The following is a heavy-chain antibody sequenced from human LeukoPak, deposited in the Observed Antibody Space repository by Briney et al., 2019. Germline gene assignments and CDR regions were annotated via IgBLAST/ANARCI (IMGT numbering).Heavy chain of an antibody. CDR3: VKDDDCSSTSCYVYYYYGMDV. D-gene: IGHD2-2*01. CDR1: GFTFSSYA. CDR2: ISSNRGST. J-gene: IGHJ6*02. Sequence: GGSLRLSCSASGFTFSSYAMHWVRQAPGKGLEYVSAISSNRGSTYYADSVKGRFTISRDNSKNTLYLQMSSLRAEDTAVSYCVKDDDCSSTSCYVYYYYGMDVWGQGTTVTVSS. V-gene: IGHV3-64D*09.